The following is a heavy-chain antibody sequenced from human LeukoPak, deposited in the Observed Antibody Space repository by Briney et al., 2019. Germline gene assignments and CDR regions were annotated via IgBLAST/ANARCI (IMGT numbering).Heavy chain of an antibody. CDR2: INPSGGST. J-gene: IGHJ4*02. V-gene: IGHV1-46*01. CDR1: GYTFTSYY. D-gene: IGHD5-24*01. Sequence: ASVKVSCKASGYTFTSYYMHWVRQAPGQGLEWMGIINPSGGSTSYAQKFQGRVTMTRDTSTSTVYMELSSLRSEDTAVYYCARGGEMATIERSFDYWGQGTLVTVSS. CDR3: ARGGEMATIERSFDY.